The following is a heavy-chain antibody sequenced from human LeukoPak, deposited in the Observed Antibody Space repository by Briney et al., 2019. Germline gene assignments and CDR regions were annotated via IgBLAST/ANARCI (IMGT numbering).Heavy chain of an antibody. Sequence: NPSETLSLTCTVSGVSISSSSYYWGWIRQPPGKGLEWIGSIYYSGSTYYNPSLKSRVTISVDTSKNQFSLKLSSVTAADTAVYYCATALWYYYTSGYSYYFDYWGQGTLVTVSS. D-gene: IGHD3-22*01. CDR3: ATALWYYYTSGYSYYFDY. CDR2: IYYSGST. V-gene: IGHV4-39*01. J-gene: IGHJ4*02. CDR1: GVSISSSSYY.